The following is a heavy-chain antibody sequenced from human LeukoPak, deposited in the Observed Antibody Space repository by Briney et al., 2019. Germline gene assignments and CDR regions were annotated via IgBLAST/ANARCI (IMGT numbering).Heavy chain of an antibody. V-gene: IGHV5-10-1*01. CDR3: ARPDYGEAGRMDV. CDR1: GYRFTSYW. CDR2: IDPTDSNT. J-gene: IGHJ6*02. D-gene: IGHD4-17*01. Sequence: GEAPKISCKGSGYRFTSYWITRVRQMPGKGLEGMGRIDPTDSNTNYSPSFQGHVTISADNSNNTVYLQWSSLKASDTAMYYCARPDYGEAGRMDVWGQGTTVTVSS.